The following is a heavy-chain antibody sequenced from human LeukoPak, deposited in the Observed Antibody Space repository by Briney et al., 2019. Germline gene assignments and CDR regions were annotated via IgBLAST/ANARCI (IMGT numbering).Heavy chain of an antibody. CDR2: IYYSGST. D-gene: IGHD1-1*01. V-gene: IGHV4-59*12. CDR1: GGSISSYY. Sequence: SETLSLTCTVSGGSISSYYWSWIRQPPGKGLEWIGYIYYSGSTDYNPSLKSRVTMSVDTSKNQFSLKLTSVTAADTAVYYCARVGTTGTTNSYYYMDVWGKGTTVTVS. CDR3: ARVGTTGTTNSYYYMDV. J-gene: IGHJ6*03.